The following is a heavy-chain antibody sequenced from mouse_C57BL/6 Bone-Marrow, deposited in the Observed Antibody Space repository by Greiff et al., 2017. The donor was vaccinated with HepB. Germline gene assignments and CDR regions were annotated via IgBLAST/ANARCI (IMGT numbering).Heavy chain of an antibody. J-gene: IGHJ4*01. Sequence: VKLQQPGAELVKPGASVKVSCKASGYTFTSYWMHWVKQRPGQGLEWIGRIHPSDSDTNYNQKFKGKATLTVDKSSSTAYMQLSSLTSEDSAVYYCAMNQSYYAMDYWGQGTSVTVSS. CDR3: AMNQSYYAMDY. D-gene: IGHD2-2*01. CDR1: GYTFTSYW. CDR2: IHPSDSDT. V-gene: IGHV1-74*01.